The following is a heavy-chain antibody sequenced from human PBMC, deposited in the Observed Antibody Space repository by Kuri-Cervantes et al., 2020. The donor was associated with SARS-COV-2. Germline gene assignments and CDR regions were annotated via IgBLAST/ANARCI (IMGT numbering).Heavy chain of an antibody. CDR3: ARSRRVAGTYYYYGMDV. Sequence: SETLSLTCTVSGGSISSSSYYWGWIRQPPGKGLEWIGSIYYSGSTYYNPSLKSRVTISVDTSKNQFSLTLSSVTAADTAVYYCARSRRVAGTYYYYGMDVWGQGTTVTVSS. J-gene: IGHJ6*02. CDR1: GGSISSSSYY. V-gene: IGHV4-39*01. D-gene: IGHD6-19*01. CDR2: IYYSGST.